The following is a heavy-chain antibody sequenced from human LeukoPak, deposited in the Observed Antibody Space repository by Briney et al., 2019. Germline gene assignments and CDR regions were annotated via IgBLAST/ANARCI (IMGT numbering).Heavy chain of an antibody. J-gene: IGHJ4*02. D-gene: IGHD6-13*01. CDR2: IYYSGST. CDR1: GGYISSSSYY. V-gene: IGHV4-39*07. Sequence: KASETLSLTCTVSGGYISSSSYYWDWIRQPPGKGLEWIGSIYYSGSTYYNPSLKSRVTISVDTSKNQFSLKLSSVTAADTAVYYCARARGAAAEYDYWGQGTLVTVSS. CDR3: ARARGAAAEYDY.